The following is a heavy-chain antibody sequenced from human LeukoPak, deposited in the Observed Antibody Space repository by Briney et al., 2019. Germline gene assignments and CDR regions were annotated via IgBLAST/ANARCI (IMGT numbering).Heavy chain of an antibody. V-gene: IGHV1-18*01. D-gene: IGHD6-13*01. CDR3: ARVPAAASNHYYYYYYMDV. CDR2: ISAYNGNT. Sequence: GASVKVSCKASGYTFTSYGISWVRPAPGQGLEWMGWISAYNGNTNYAQELQGRVTMTTDTSTSTAYMELRSLRSDDTAVYYCARVPAAASNHYYYYYYMDVWGKGTTVTVSS. J-gene: IGHJ6*03. CDR1: GYTFTSYG.